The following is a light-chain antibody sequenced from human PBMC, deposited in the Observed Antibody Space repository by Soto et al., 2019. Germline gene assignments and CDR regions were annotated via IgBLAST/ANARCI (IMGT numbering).Light chain of an antibody. CDR1: QSVSYY. J-gene: IGKJ1*01. Sequence: EIVLTQSPGTLSLSPGERATLSCRASQSVSYYLAWYQQKPGQAPRLLIYGASSRATGIPDRFSGSGSGTDFTLPSSRREHEDLEVYYGQQYGSSQWTFGQGTKVDIK. CDR3: QQYGSSQWT. V-gene: IGKV3-20*01. CDR2: GAS.